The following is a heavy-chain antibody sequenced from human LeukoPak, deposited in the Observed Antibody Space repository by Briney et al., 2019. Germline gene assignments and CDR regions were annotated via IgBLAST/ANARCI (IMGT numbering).Heavy chain of an antibody. J-gene: IGHJ4*02. D-gene: IGHD2-8*02. Sequence: GGSLRLSCAVSGFTFSAYRMNWVRQAPGKGLEWVANIKEDGSEIYYVDSVKGRFTISRDNAKNSLYLQMNSLRAEDAAVYYCARAPYWRYYFDYWGQGTLVAVSS. CDR2: IKEDGSEI. CDR1: GFTFSAYR. CDR3: ARAPYWRYYFDY. V-gene: IGHV3-7*04.